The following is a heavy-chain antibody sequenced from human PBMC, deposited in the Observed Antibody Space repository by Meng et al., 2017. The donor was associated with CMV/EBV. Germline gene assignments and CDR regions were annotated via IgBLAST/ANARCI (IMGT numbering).Heavy chain of an antibody. CDR2: IIPIFGTA. Sequence: SVKVSCKASGGTFSSYAFSWVRQAPGQGLEWMGGIIPIFGTANYAQKFQGRVTITTDESTSTAYMELSSLRSEDTAVYYCARGYWDSSGYYQHFDYWGQGTLVTVSS. V-gene: IGHV1-69*05. CDR1: GGTFSSYA. J-gene: IGHJ4*02. CDR3: ARGYWDSSGYYQHFDY. D-gene: IGHD3-22*01.